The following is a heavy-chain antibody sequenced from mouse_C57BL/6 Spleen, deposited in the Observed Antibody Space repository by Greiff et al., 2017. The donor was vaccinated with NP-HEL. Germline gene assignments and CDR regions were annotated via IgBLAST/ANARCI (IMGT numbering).Heavy chain of an antibody. D-gene: IGHD2-4*01. CDR2: IYPSDSET. Sequence: QVQLQQPGAELVRPGSSVKLSCKASGYTFTSYWMDWVKQRPGQGLEWIGNIYPSDSETHYNHKFKDKATLTVDKSSSTAYMQLSSLTSEDSAVDYCARSDYAYAMDYWGQGTSVTVSS. J-gene: IGHJ4*01. V-gene: IGHV1-61*01. CDR1: GYTFTSYW. CDR3: ARSDYAYAMDY.